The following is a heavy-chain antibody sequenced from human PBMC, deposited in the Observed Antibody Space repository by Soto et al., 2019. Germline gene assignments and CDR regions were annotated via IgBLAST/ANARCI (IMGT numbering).Heavy chain of an antibody. Sequence: SETLSLTCTVSGGSISSYYWSWIRQPPGKGLEWIGYIYYSGSTNYNPSLKSRVTISVDTSKNQFSLKLSSVTATDTAVYYCARQLAVAGRLIDYWGQGTPVTVSS. CDR2: IYYSGST. D-gene: IGHD6-19*01. J-gene: IGHJ4*02. CDR1: GGSISSYY. CDR3: ARQLAVAGRLIDY. V-gene: IGHV4-59*08.